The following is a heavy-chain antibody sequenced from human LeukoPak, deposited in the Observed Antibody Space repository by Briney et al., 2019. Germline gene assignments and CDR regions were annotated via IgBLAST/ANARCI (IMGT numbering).Heavy chain of an antibody. CDR2: IFYSGST. D-gene: IGHD3-3*02. V-gene: IGHV4-59*08. CDR1: GGSISSYY. Sequence: SETLSLTCTVSGGSISSYYWSWIRQPPGKGLEWIGYIFYSGSTNYNPSLKSRVTISVDTSKNQLSLKLSSVTAADTAVYYCARHLLDPYPSRWDGSDIWGQGTMVTVSS. CDR3: ARHLLDPYPSRWDGSDI. J-gene: IGHJ3*02.